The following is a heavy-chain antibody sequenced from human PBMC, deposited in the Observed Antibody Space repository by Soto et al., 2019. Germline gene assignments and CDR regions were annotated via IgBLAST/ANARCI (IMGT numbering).Heavy chain of an antibody. CDR2: MYNSGST. CDR1: GGSISSYY. J-gene: IGHJ4*02. Sequence: QVQLQESGPGLVKPSETLSLTCTVSGGSISSYYWTWIRQPPGKGLEWIGFMYNSGSTHYNPSLQSRVTISLDTSKNQFSLNLRSVTAADTAVYYCASLGYHYGSGSYPLDYWGQGTLVTVSS. D-gene: IGHD3-10*01. CDR3: ASLGYHYGSGSYPLDY. V-gene: IGHV4-59*08.